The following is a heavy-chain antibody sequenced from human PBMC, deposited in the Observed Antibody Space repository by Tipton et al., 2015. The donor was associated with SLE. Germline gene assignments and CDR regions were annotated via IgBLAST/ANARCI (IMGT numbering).Heavy chain of an antibody. J-gene: IGHJ4*02. Sequence: GLVKPSGTLSLTCTVSGGSISSYYWSWIRQPPGKGLEWIGYIDYSGSTNYNPSLKSRVTISVDTSKNQFSLKLSSVTAADTAVYYCARQWQWLVRGYFDYWGQGTLVTVSS. D-gene: IGHD6-19*01. CDR1: GGSISSYY. V-gene: IGHV4-59*08. CDR2: IDYSGST. CDR3: ARQWQWLVRGYFDY.